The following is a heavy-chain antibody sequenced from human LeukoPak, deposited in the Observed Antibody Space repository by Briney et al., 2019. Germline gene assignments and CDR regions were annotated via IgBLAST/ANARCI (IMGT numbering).Heavy chain of an antibody. J-gene: IGHJ4*02. CDR3: ARGGRRWNPMNGDEHDY. CDR2: ISSSSSYI. D-gene: IGHD4-17*01. CDR1: GFTFSSYS. Sequence: GGSLRLSCAASGFTFSSYSMNWVRQAPGKGLEWVSSISSSSSYIYYADSVKGRFTISRDNAKNSLYLQMNSLRAEDTAVYYCARGGRRWNPMNGDEHDYWGQGTLVTVSS. V-gene: IGHV3-21*01.